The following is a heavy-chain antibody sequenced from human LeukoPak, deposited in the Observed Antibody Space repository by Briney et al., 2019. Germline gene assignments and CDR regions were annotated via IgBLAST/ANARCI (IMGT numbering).Heavy chain of an antibody. CDR2: INHSGST. Sequence: SETVSLTCAVYGGSFSGYYWSWIRQPPGKGLEWIGEINHSGSTNYNPSLKSRVTISVDTSKNQFSLKLSSVTAADTAVYYCARVGRRGYRVNNWFDPWGEGHFVAVSS. CDR1: GGSFSGYY. V-gene: IGHV4-34*01. J-gene: IGHJ5*02. CDR3: ARVGRRGYRVNNWFDP. D-gene: IGHD5-18*01.